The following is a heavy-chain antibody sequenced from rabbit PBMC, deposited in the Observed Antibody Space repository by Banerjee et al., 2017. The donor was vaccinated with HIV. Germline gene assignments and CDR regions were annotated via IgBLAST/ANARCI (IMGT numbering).Heavy chain of an antibody. CDR1: GFSFSSVYD. CDR3: ARDLAGAIGWNFNL. Sequence: QEQLEESGGDLVKPGASLTLTCTASGFSFSSVYDMCWVRQAPGKGLEWIACIGTADGNTFYANWAKGRFTISKTSSTTVPLQMTSLTAADTATYFCARDLAGAIGWNFNLWGPGTLVTVS. CDR2: IGTADGNT. V-gene: IGHV1S45*01. D-gene: IGHD4-1*01. J-gene: IGHJ4*01.